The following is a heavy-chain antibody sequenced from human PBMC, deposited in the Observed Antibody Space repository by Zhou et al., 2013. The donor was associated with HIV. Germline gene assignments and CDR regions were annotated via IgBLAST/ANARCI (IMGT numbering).Heavy chain of an antibody. CDR1: GYTFTGYY. D-gene: IGHD2-2*02. V-gene: IGHV1-2*02. CDR3: ARDGPCSSTSCYMTYYYGMDV. CDR2: INPNSGGT. J-gene: IGHJ6*02. Sequence: QVYLVQSGGEVKKPGASVKVSCKASGYTFTGYYMHWVRQAPGQGLEWMGWINPNSGGTNYAQKFQGRVTMTRDTSISTAYMELSRLRSDDTAVYYCARDGPCSSTSCYMTYYYGMDVWGQGTTVTVSS.